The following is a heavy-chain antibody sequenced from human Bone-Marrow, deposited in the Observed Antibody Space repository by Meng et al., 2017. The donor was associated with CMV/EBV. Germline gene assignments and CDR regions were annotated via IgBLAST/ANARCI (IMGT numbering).Heavy chain of an antibody. D-gene: IGHD3-22*01. CDR2: IRRDGSYI. Sequence: GGSLRLSCTASGFTFSDYDMNWVRQAPGKGLEWVASIRRDGSYINYEDSLVGRSTVSRDNARNSLYLQMNSLRVEDTAVYYCTRDGHSSAFDYWGLGTRVTVSS. J-gene: IGHJ4*02. CDR1: GFTFSDYD. V-gene: IGHV3-21*01. CDR3: TRDGHSSAFDY.